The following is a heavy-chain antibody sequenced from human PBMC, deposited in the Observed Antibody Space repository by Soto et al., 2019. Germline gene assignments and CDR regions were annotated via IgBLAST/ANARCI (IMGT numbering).Heavy chain of an antibody. CDR2: INPSGGST. J-gene: IGHJ4*02. CDR3: ARGPETPLDWNDWEDSGTFDY. CDR1: GYTFTSYY. D-gene: IGHD1-1*01. Sequence: ASVKVSCKASGYTFTSYYMHWVRQAPGQGLEWMGIINPSGGSTSYAQKFQGRVTMTRDTSTSTVYMELSSLRSEDTAVYYCARGPETPLDWNDWEDSGTFDYWGQGTLVTVSS. V-gene: IGHV1-46*01.